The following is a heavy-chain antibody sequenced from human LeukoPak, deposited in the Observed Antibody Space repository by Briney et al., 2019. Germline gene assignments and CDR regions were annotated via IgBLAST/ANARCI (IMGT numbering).Heavy chain of an antibody. CDR2: ISWDGGST. J-gene: IGHJ6*04. D-gene: IGHD3-10*02. CDR1: GFTFDDYT. CDR3: AELGITMIGGV. V-gene: IGHV3-43*01. Sequence: GGSLRLSCAASGFTFDDYTMHWVRQAPGKGLEWVSLISWDGGSTYYADSVKGRLTISRDNAKNSLYLQMNSLRAEDTAVYYCAELGITMIGGVWGKGTTVTISS.